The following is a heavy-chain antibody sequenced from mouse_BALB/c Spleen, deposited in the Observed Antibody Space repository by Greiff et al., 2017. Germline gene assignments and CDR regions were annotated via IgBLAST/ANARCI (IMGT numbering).Heavy chain of an antibody. CDR1: GYTFTSYW. J-gene: IGHJ3*01. V-gene: IGHV1-7*01. Sequence: QVQLQQSGAELAKPGASVKMSCKASGYTFTSYWMHWVKQRPGQGLEWIGYINPSTGYTEYNQKFKDKATLTADKSSSTAYMQLSSLTSEDSAVYYCAILLRSWFAYWGQGTLVTVSA. CDR2: INPSTGYT. D-gene: IGHD1-1*01. CDR3: AILLRSWFAY.